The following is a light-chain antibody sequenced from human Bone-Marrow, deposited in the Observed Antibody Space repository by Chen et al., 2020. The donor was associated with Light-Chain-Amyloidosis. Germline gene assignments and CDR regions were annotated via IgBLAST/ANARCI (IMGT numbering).Light chain of an antibody. J-gene: IGLJ1*01. CDR2: AVS. Sequence: QSALTQPASVSLSPGPSFTITCTGTSGDVGTYNYVSWYQQHPGKAPKVMIYAVSNRPSGVSNRFSGSKSGNTASLTISGLQAEDEADYYCSSFTSSSSYVFGPGTKATVL. V-gene: IGLV2-14*01. CDR3: SSFTSSSSYV. CDR1: SGDVGTYNY.